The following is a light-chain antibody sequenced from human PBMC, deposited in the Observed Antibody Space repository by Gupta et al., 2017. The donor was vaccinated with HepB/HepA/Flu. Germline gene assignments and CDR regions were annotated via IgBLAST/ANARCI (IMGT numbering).Light chain of an antibody. CDR3: QQSYSTPLT. CDR1: QSISSY. V-gene: IGKV1-39*01. CDR2: AAS. J-gene: IGKJ4*01. Sequence: INMTQRPSHMHVCVGDRVTITCRASQSISSYLNWYQQKPGKAPKLLIYAASSLQSGVPSRFSGSGSGTDFTLTISSLQPEDFATYYCQQSYSTPLTFGGGTKVEIK.